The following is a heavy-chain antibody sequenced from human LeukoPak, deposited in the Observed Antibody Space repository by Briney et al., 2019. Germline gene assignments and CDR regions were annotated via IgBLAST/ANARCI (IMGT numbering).Heavy chain of an antibody. D-gene: IGHD1-14*01. V-gene: IGHV3-30*18. CDR1: GFTVSSYY. Sequence: GGSLRLSCAASGFTVSSYYMTWVGQAPGKGLEWVAVISYDGSNKYYADSVKGRFTISRDNSKNTLYLQMNSLRAEDTAVYYCAKLSPEPPVPTAWGQGTMVTVSS. CDR2: ISYDGSNK. J-gene: IGHJ3*01. CDR3: AKLSPEPPVPTA.